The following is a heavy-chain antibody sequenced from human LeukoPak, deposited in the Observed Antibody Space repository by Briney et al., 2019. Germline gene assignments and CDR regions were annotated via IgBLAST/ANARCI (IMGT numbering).Heavy chain of an antibody. CDR3: ASHCSGGSCYGFRFDP. V-gene: IGHV1-69*02. CDR1: GGTFSSYT. CDR2: IIPILGIA. D-gene: IGHD2-15*01. J-gene: IGHJ5*02. Sequence: SVKVSCKASGGTFSSYTISWVQQAPGQGLEWMGRIIPILGIANYAQKFQGRVTITADKSTSTAYMELSSLRSEDTAVYYCASHCSGGSCYGFRFDPWGQGTLVTVSS.